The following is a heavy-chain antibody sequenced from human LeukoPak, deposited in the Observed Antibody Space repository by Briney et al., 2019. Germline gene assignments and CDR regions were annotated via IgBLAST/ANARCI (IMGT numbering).Heavy chain of an antibody. CDR3: ARDRSGSYPYYFDY. D-gene: IGHD1-26*01. Sequence: PGGSLRLPCAASGFTFSDYSMNWVRQAPGKGLEWVSSISSRSAYIHYTDSVKGRFNISRDNAENSLYLQMNNLRADDTAVYYCARDRSGSYPYYFDYWGQGTLVTVSS. CDR2: ISSRSAYI. V-gene: IGHV3-21*01. J-gene: IGHJ4*02. CDR1: GFTFSDYS.